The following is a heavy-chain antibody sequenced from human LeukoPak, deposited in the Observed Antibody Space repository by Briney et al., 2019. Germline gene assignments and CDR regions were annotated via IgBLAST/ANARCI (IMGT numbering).Heavy chain of an antibody. D-gene: IGHD3-10*01. V-gene: IGHV1-24*01. CDR2: SSPRDGET. J-gene: IGHJ4*02. CDR3: STGAMVYDY. Sequence: GASVKLSCTVSGSTLTKISIDWVRQAPGKGLEWMCSSSPRDGETSQEQKFQGRFNMTPDTSTDTAYMEMSNLNSGDTAIYYCSTGAMVYDYWGEGTLVIVSS. CDR1: GSTLTKIS.